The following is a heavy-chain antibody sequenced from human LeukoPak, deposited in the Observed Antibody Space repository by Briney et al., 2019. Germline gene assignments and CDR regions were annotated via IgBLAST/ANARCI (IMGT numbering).Heavy chain of an antibody. V-gene: IGHV4-59*12. CDR2: IYHSGST. CDR1: GGSLSSNF. CDR3: ASLVVVVAATILNWFDP. J-gene: IGHJ5*02. Sequence: PSETLSLTCNVSGGSLSSNFWSWIRQPPGKGLEWIGYIYHSGSTYYNPSLKSRVTISVDTSKNQFSLKLSSVTAADTAVYYCASLVVVVAATILNWFDPWGQGTLVTVSS. D-gene: IGHD2-15*01.